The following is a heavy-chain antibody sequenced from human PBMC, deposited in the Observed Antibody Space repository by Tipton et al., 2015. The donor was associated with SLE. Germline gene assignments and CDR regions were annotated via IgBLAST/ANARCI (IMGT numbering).Heavy chain of an antibody. CDR1: GYSFTSYW. D-gene: IGHD6-19*01. Sequence: VQLVQSGAEVKKPGESLKISCQASGYSFTSYWIAWVRQMPGKGLEWMAIIYPGDSDTRYNPSFQGQVTISADKSISTADLQWSSLKASDTAMYYCARLQLAGTWYFDLWGRGTLVTVSS. J-gene: IGHJ2*01. V-gene: IGHV5-51*03. CDR3: ARLQLAGTWYFDL. CDR2: IYPGDSDT.